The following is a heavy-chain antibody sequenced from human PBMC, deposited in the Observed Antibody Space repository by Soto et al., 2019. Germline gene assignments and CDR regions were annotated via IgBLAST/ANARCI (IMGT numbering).Heavy chain of an antibody. CDR1: GYSFTSYA. D-gene: IGHD2-2*01. CDR2: INAGNGNT. J-gene: IGHJ6*02. CDR3: ARGVENIVVVLDVFGYYGMDV. V-gene: IGHV1-3*01. Sequence: GASVKVSCKASGYSFTSYAIYWVRQAPGQRLEWMGWINAGNGNTKYSQKFQGRVTITSDTSASTAYMGLSSLRSEDTAVYFCARGVENIVVVLDVFGYYGMDVSG.